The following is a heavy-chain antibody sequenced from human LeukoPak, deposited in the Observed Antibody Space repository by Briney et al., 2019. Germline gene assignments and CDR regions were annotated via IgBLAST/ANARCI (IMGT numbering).Heavy chain of an antibody. CDR3: AREHYGGYANQY. Sequence: GASVKVSCKASGYTFTGYYMHWVQQAPGQGLEWMGRINPNSGGTNYAQKFQGRVTMTRDTSISTAYMELSRLRSDDTAAYYCAREHYGGYANQYWGQGTLVTVSS. D-gene: IGHD4-17*01. CDR1: GYTFTGYY. V-gene: IGHV1-2*06. J-gene: IGHJ4*02. CDR2: INPNSGGT.